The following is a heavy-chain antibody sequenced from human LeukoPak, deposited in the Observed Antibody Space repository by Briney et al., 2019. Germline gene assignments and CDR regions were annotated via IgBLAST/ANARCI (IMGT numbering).Heavy chain of an antibody. CDR3: ATYLYGGDYGSYYFDY. Sequence: SQTLSLTCAVSGGSITSSHWWSWARQPPGKGLEWIGEIYHGGTTNYNPSLRSRVTMSVDKSKNQFYLKASSVTAAYTAVYYCATYLYGGDYGSYYFDYWGQGTLVTVSP. CDR1: GGSITSSHW. J-gene: IGHJ4*02. V-gene: IGHV4-4*02. CDR2: IYHGGTT. D-gene: IGHD4-23*01.